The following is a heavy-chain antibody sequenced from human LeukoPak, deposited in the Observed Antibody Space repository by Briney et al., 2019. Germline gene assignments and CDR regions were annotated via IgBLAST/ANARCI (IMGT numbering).Heavy chain of an antibody. CDR3: ARAGQQQLVGHY. J-gene: IGHJ4*02. Sequence: ASVRVSCKASGYTFTGYYMHWVRQAPGQGLEWMGWINPYSGDTNFAQKFQGRVTMTRDTSTSTVYMELSSLRSEDTAVYYCARAGQQQLVGHYWGQGTLVTVSS. D-gene: IGHD6-13*01. V-gene: IGHV1-2*02. CDR1: GYTFTGYY. CDR2: INPYSGDT.